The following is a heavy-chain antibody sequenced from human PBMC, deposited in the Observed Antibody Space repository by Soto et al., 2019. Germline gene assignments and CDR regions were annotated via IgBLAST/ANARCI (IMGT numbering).Heavy chain of an antibody. J-gene: IGHJ4*02. V-gene: IGHV1-18*01. D-gene: IGHD2-15*01. CDR1: GYTFTSYG. CDR3: ARDFSRGWPEDPNLDY. Sequence: QVQLVQSGAEVKKPGASVKVSCKASGYTFTSYGISWVRQAPGQGLEWMGWISAYNGNTNYAQKLQGRVTMTTDTSTRTAYMELGSLGSDDTAVYYCARDFSRGWPEDPNLDYWGQGTLVTVSS. CDR2: ISAYNGNT.